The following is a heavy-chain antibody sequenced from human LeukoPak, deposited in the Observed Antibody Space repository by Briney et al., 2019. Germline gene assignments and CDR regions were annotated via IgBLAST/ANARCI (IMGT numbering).Heavy chain of an antibody. J-gene: IGHJ4*02. D-gene: IGHD6-6*01. CDR3: AKAGYSGSNFDY. CDR2: ISGSGGST. V-gene: IGHV3-23*01. CDR1: GYTFSSYA. Sequence: GGSLRLSCAASGYTFSSYAMSWVRQAPGKGLEWVSAISGSGGSTYYADSVKGRFTISRDNSKNTLYLQMNSLRAEDTAVYYCAKAGYSGSNFDYWGQGTLVTVSS.